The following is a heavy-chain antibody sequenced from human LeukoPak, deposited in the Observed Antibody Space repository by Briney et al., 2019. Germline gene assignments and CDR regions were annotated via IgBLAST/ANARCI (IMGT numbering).Heavy chain of an antibody. Sequence: SETLSLTCTVSGDSITTSNYYWGWIRQAPGKGLEWIGYIYYSGSTNYNPSLKSRVTISVDTSKNQFSLKLSSVTAADTAVYYCARGGWEQWGPYYYYYYMDVWGKGTTVTISS. D-gene: IGHD1-26*01. CDR1: GDSITTSNYY. J-gene: IGHJ6*03. CDR3: ARGGWEQWGPYYYYYYMDV. V-gene: IGHV4-61*05. CDR2: IYYSGST.